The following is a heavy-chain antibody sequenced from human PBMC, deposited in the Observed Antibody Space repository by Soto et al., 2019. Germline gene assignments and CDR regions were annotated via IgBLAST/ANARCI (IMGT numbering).Heavy chain of an antibody. CDR2: MYHNGNS. J-gene: IGHJ3*02. CDR1: GFSISGGYY. Sequence: SETLSLTCAVSGFSISGGYYWGCIRQPPGKGLEWVAIMYHNGNSYYNPSLKSRVTISLDTSKTHFSLKLSSVTAADTAVYFCARGADIEGTTGDAFDIWGQGTMVTVSS. CDR3: ARGADIEGTTGDAFDI. V-gene: IGHV4-38-2*01. D-gene: IGHD5-12*01.